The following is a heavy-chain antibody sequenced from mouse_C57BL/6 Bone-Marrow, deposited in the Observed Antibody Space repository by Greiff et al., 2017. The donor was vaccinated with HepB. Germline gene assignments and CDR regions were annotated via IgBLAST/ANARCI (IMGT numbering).Heavy chain of an antibody. D-gene: IGHD3-3*01. J-gene: IGHJ3*01. CDR1: GFTFSSYA. CDR3: TREGHWFAY. CDR2: ISSGGDYI. Sequence: EVKVEESGEGLVKPGGSLKLSCAASGFTFSSYAMSWVRQTPEKRLEWVAYISSGGDYIYYADTVKGRFTISSDNARNTLYLQMSSLKSEDTAMYYCTREGHWFAYWGQGTLVTVSA. V-gene: IGHV5-9-1*02.